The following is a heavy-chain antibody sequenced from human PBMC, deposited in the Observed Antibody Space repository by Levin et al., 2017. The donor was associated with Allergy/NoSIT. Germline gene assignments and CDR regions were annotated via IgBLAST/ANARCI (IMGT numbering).Heavy chain of an antibody. V-gene: IGHV3-7*04. CDR2: MTNDGSAE. D-gene: IGHD3-9*01. Sequence: PGGSLRLSCAASGFTFGTYWMTWVRQGPGKGPEWVATMTNDGSAEYYVDSVNGRFTISRDNAKDSLYLQMNSLRPEDTAVYYCARENWFYFDYWGQGTLVTVSS. CDR3: ARENWFYFDY. J-gene: IGHJ4*02. CDR1: GFTFGTYW.